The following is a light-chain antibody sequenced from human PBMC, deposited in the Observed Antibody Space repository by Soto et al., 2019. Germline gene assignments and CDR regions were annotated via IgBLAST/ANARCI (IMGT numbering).Light chain of an antibody. Sequence: DIQMTQSPSSVSASVGDRVTITCRASQAISTWLAWYQQNPGKAPKLLIYSASNLQSGVPSRFSGSGSGTEFTLTISSLQPEDFATDYCQQANSFPRTFGQGTKVEIK. J-gene: IGKJ1*01. CDR3: QQANSFPRT. CDR2: SAS. V-gene: IGKV1D-12*01. CDR1: QAISTW.